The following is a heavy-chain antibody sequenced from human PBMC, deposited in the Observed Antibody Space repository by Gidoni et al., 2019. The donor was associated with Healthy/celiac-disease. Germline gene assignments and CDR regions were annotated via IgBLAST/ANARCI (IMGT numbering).Heavy chain of an antibody. Sequence: QVQLQESGPGLVKPSQTLSLTCTVSGGSISSGSYYWRWIRQPAGKGLEWIGRIYTSGSTNYNPSLKSRVTISVDTSKNQFPLKLSSVTAADTAVYYCARGRPAGYSSTLFDYWGQGTLVTVSS. D-gene: IGHD6-13*01. V-gene: IGHV4-61*02. CDR3: ARGRPAGYSSTLFDY. J-gene: IGHJ4*02. CDR2: IYTSGST. CDR1: GGSISSGSYY.